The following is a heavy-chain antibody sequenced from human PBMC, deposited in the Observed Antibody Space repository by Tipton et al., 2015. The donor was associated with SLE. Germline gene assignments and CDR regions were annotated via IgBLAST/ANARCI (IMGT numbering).Heavy chain of an antibody. J-gene: IGHJ6*03. CDR1: GFTFSSYA. V-gene: IGHV3-30-3*01. Sequence: SLRLSCAASGFTFSSYAMHWVRQAPGQGLEWVAVISYDGSKKYYADSVKGRFTISRDNSKNTLYLQMNSLRAEDTAVYYCAKDGPTAVAGGGYYYYMDVWSMGTTGTVSS. CDR3: AKDGPTAVAGGGYYYYMDV. CDR2: ISYDGSKK. D-gene: IGHD6-19*01.